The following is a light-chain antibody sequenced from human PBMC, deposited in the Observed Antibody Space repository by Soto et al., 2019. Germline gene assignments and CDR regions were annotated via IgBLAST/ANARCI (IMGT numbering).Light chain of an antibody. CDR2: KAS. CDR1: QSISSW. Sequence: DVQMTQSPSTLSASVGDRVTITCRASQSISSWLAXXQQKPGKAPKLLIYKASTLESGVPSNFSGSGSGTEFTLTISSLQPEDFATYYCQQYNSYPWTFGQGTKVDIK. CDR3: QQYNSYPWT. V-gene: IGKV1-5*03. J-gene: IGKJ1*01.